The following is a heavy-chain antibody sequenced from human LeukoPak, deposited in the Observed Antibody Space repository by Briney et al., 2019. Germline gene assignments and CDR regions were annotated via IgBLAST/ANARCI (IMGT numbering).Heavy chain of an antibody. CDR3: ARQRAAVYYAGY. J-gene: IGHJ4*02. V-gene: IGHV4-39*01. CDR1: GGSISSSSYY. Sequence: PSETLSLTCTVSGGSISSSSYYWGWIRQPPGKGLEWIGSIYYSGSTYYNPSLKSRVTISVDTSKNQFSLKLSSVTAADTAVYYCARQRAAVYYAGYWGQGTLVTVSS. D-gene: IGHD6-13*01. CDR2: IYYSGST.